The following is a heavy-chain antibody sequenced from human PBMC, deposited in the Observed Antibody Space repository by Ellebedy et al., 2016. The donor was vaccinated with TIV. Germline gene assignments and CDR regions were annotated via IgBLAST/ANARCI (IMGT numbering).Heavy chain of an antibody. J-gene: IGHJ6*02. V-gene: IGHV4-30-2*01. D-gene: IGHD6-19*01. CDR2: IYHSGST. CDR3: ARDRQGDSSGWYGGMDV. Sequence: SQTLSLTCAVSGGSISSGGYSWSWIRQPPGKGLEWIGYIYHSGSTYYNPSLKSRVTISVDRSKNQFSLKLSSVTAADTAVYYCARDRQGDSSGWYGGMDVWGQGTTVTVSS. CDR1: GGSISSGGYS.